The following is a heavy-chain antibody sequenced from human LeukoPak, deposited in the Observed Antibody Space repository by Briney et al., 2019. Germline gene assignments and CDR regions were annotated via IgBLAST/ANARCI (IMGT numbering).Heavy chain of an antibody. CDR2: ISGSGGRT. V-gene: IGHV3-23*01. Sequence: PGGSLRLSCAASGFTFSNYAMSWVRQAPGKGLGWVSAISGSGGRTYYADSVKGRFTISRDNSKNTLYLQMNSLRAEDTAVYYCAKDKADYDSSGYYSSSFDYWGQGTLVTASS. CDR3: AKDKADYDSSGYYSSSFDY. D-gene: IGHD3-22*01. J-gene: IGHJ4*02. CDR1: GFTFSNYA.